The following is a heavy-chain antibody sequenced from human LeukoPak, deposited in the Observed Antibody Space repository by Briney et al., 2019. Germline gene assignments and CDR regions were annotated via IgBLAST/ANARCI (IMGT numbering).Heavy chain of an antibody. Sequence: GGSLRLSCAASGFTFSSYSMNWVRQAPGKGLEWVSSISSSSSYIYYADSVKGRFTISRDNAKSSLYLQMNSLRAEDTAVYYCASTMVRGVIRKWFDPWGQGTLVTVSS. D-gene: IGHD3-10*01. J-gene: IGHJ5*02. CDR3: ASTMVRGVIRKWFDP. CDR1: GFTFSSYS. CDR2: ISSSSSYI. V-gene: IGHV3-21*01.